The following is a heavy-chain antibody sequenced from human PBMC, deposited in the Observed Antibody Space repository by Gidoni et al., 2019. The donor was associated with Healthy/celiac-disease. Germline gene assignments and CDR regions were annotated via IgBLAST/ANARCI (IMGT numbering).Heavy chain of an antibody. CDR3: TTDPEYSYEMDVGY. D-gene: IGHD5-18*01. CDR2: IKSKTDGGTT. V-gene: IGHV3-15*01. Sequence: EVQLVESGGGLVKPGGSFRLSCAASGFTFSNAWRGWVRQAPGKGLEWFGRIKSKTDGGTTDYAAPVKGRFTISRDDSKNTLYLQMNSLKTEDTAVYYCTTDPEYSYEMDVGYWGQGTLVTVSS. J-gene: IGHJ4*02. CDR1: GFTFSNAW.